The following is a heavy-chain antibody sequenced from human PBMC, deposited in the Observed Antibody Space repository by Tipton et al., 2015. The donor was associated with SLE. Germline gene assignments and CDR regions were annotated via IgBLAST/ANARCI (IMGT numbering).Heavy chain of an antibody. D-gene: IGHD2-2*01. V-gene: IGHV4-4*07. J-gene: IGHJ4*02. CDR2: ICCGGST. Sequence: TLSLTCTVSGGSITNYYWGWVRQPAGKGLEWIGRICCGGSTKYNPSLDSRVSLSVDASKDQFSLKLSSATAADTAEYYCVVCSPSSCSYFDYWGQGRLVTVSS. CDR3: VVCSPSSCSYFDY. CDR1: GGSITNYY.